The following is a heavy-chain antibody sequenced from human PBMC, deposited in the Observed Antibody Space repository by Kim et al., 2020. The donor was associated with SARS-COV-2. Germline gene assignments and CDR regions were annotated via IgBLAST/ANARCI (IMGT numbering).Heavy chain of an antibody. Sequence: GGSLRLSCAASGFTFDDYAMHWVRQAPGKGLEWVSGISWNSGSIGYADSVKGRFTISRDNAKNSLYLQMNSLRAEDTALYYCAKDGAGELHIPAPSKPGGGVNWFDPWGQGTLVTVSS. CDR2: ISWNSGSI. D-gene: IGHD1-26*01. CDR1: GFTFDDYA. CDR3: AKDGAGELHIPAPSKPGGGVNWFDP. J-gene: IGHJ5*02. V-gene: IGHV3-9*01.